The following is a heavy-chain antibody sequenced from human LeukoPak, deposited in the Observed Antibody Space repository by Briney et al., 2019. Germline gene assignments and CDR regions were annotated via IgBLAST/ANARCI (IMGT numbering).Heavy chain of an antibody. CDR3: ARRITHPYDWFAP. D-gene: IGHD2/OR15-2a*01. J-gene: IGHJ5*02. CDR2: NSHSGNT. Sequence: KPSETLSLTCTVSGGSISSYYWSWIRQPPGKGLEWIGFNSHSGNTNYNPSLKSRVTFSVDTSKNQFSLKLSSVTAADTAVYYCARRITHPYDWFAPGAQETLVTVPP. CDR1: GGSISSYY. V-gene: IGHV4-59*01.